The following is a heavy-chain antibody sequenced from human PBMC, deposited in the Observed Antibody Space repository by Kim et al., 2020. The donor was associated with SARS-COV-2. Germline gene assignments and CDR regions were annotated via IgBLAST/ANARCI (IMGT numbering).Heavy chain of an antibody. J-gene: IGHJ6*02. CDR2: IYYSGSP. D-gene: IGHD6-13*01. V-gene: IGHV4-39*01. CDR3: ARQEQQLVRWNYYYYYGMDV. Sequence: SETLSLICTVSGGSISSSSYYWGWIRQPPGKGLEWIGSIYYSGSPYYNPSLKSRVTISVDTSKNQFSLKLSSVTAADTAVYYCARQEQQLVRWNYYYYYGMDVWGQGTTVTVSS. CDR1: GGSISSSSYY.